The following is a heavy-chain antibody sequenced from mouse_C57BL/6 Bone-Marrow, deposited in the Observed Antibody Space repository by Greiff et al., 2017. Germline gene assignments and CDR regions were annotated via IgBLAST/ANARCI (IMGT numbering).Heavy chain of an antibody. Sequence: QVQLQQSGPGLVAPSQSLSITCTVSGFSLTSYGVDWVRQPPGKGLEWLGVIRGGGSTNYNSAPMSKLSISKDNPHSQVFLNRNSLQTYDTAMYYCAKHDMDHWGQGTSVTVSS. J-gene: IGHJ4*01. CDR1: GFSLTSYG. CDR3: AKHDMDH. CDR2: IRGGGST. V-gene: IGHV2-9*01.